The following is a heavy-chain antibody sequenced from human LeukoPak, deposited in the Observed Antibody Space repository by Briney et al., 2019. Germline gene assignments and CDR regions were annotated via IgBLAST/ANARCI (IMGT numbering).Heavy chain of an antibody. Sequence: SVKVSCKASGGTFSSYAISWVRQAPGQGLEWMGGIIPIFGTANYAQKFQGRVTITADKSTSTAYMELSSLRSEDTAVYYCARRVGATPSGAFDIWGQGTMVTVSS. D-gene: IGHD1-26*01. V-gene: IGHV1-69*06. CDR3: ARRVGATPSGAFDI. CDR1: GGTFSSYA. J-gene: IGHJ3*02. CDR2: IIPIFGTA.